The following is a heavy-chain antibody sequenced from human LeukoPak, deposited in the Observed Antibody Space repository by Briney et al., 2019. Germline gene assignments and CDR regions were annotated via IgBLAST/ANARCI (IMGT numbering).Heavy chain of an antibody. J-gene: IGHJ4*02. CDR1: GGSISSYY. CDR3: ATDSQSSVYYF. V-gene: IGHV4-59*01. D-gene: IGHD6-25*01. Sequence: SETLSLTCTVSGGSISSYYWSWIRQPPGKGLEWIGYIYYSGSTNYNPSLKSRVTISVDTSENQFSLKLSSVTAADTAVYYCATDSQSSVYYFWGQGALVTVSS. CDR2: IYYSGST.